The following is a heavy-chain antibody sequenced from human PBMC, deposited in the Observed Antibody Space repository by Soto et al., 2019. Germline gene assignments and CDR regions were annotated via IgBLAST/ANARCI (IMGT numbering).Heavy chain of an antibody. CDR2: IYYSGST. CDR1: GDSISSSSYY. Sequence: SETLSLTCTVSGDSISSSSYYWGWIRQPPGKGLEWIGSIYYSGSTYYNPSLKSRVTISVDTSKNQFSLKLSSVTAADTAVYYCARHKSLEWGRAVPHSVDVWGKGTTVTVSS. D-gene: IGHD1-1*01. J-gene: IGHJ6*04. V-gene: IGHV4-39*01. CDR3: ARHKSLEWGRAVPHSVDV.